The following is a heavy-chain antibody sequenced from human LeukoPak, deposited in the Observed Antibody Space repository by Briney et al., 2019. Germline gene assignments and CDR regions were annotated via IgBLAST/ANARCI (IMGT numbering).Heavy chain of an antibody. V-gene: IGHV1-18*01. CDR2: ISAYNGNT. J-gene: IGHJ2*01. Sequence: ASVKVSCKASGYTFTSYGISWVRQAPGQGLEWMGWISAYNGNTNYAQKLQGRVTMTTDTSTSTAYMELRSLRSDDTVVYYCARCHDYGDYVSGYFDLWGRGTLVTVSS. CDR3: ARCHDYGDYVSGYFDL. CDR1: GYTFTSYG. D-gene: IGHD4-17*01.